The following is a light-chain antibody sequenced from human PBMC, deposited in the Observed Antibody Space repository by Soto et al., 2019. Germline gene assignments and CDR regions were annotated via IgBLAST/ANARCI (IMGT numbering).Light chain of an antibody. Sequence: QTVVTQEPSFSVSPGGTVTLTCGLSSGSVSTSYYPSWYQQTPGQAPRTLIYSTNTRSSGVPDRFSGSILGNKAALTITGAQADDESDYYGVRYMGSGTPNWVFGGGTKLTVL. CDR2: STN. CDR3: VRYMGSGTPNWV. J-gene: IGLJ3*02. CDR1: SGSVSTSYY. V-gene: IGLV8-61*01.